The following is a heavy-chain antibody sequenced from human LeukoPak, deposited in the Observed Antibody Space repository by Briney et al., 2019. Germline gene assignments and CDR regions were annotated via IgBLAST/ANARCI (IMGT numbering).Heavy chain of an antibody. Sequence: SETLSLTCAVYGGSFSGYYWSWIRQPPGKGLEWIGEINHSGSTNYNPSLKSRVTISVDTSKNQFSLKLSSVTAADTAVYYCARSYDSSGYYLDYWGQGTLVTVSS. V-gene: IGHV4-34*01. D-gene: IGHD3-22*01. CDR3: ARSYDSSGYYLDY. CDR2: INHSGST. CDR1: GGSFSGYY. J-gene: IGHJ4*02.